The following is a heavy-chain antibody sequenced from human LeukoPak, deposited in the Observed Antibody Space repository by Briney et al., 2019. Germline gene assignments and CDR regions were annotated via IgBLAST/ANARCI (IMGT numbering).Heavy chain of an antibody. D-gene: IGHD3-3*01. J-gene: IGHJ3*02. Sequence: GGSLRLSCEAPGFTSRNAWMSGARQAPGKGLEGVGRIKSKTDGGTTDYAAPVKGRFTISRDDSKNTLYLQMNSLKTEDTAVYYCTRDRYYDFWSGYYRAFGIWGQGTMVTVSS. V-gene: IGHV3-15*01. CDR1: GFTSRNAW. CDR3: TRDRYYDFWSGYYRAFGI. CDR2: IKSKTDGGTT.